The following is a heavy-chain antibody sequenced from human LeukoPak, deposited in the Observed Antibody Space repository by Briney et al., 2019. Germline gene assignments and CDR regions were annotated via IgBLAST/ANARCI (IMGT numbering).Heavy chain of an antibody. J-gene: IGHJ4*02. D-gene: IGHD6-19*01. Sequence: ASVKVSCKASGYTLTSYGISWVRQAPGQGLEWMGWISAYNGNTNYAQKLQGRVTMTTDTSTSTAYMELRSLRSDDTAVYYCARDGAPVYSSGWIYYFDYWGQGTLVTVSS. CDR3: ARDGAPVYSSGWIYYFDY. CDR1: GYTLTSYG. CDR2: ISAYNGNT. V-gene: IGHV1-18*01.